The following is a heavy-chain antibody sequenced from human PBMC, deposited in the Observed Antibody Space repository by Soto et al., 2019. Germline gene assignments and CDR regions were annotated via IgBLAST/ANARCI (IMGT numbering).Heavy chain of an antibody. D-gene: IGHD2-2*01. Sequence: SETLSLTCAVFGGSFSDYYWTWIRQPPGSGLEWIGEINHSESTNYNPSLKSRLSISVDTSRSQISLKLSSVTAADTAVYYCARVARCGSASCYGFPSYWARGTLVTVSS. CDR3: ARVARCGSASCYGFPSY. V-gene: IGHV4-34*01. J-gene: IGHJ4*02. CDR1: GGSFSDYY. CDR2: INHSEST.